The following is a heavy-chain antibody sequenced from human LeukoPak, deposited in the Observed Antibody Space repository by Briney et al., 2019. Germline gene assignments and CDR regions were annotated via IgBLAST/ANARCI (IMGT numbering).Heavy chain of an antibody. V-gene: IGHV4-31*03. CDR2: IYYSGST. CDR1: GGSISSGGYY. CDR3: ARFEVATTENPFDY. D-gene: IGHD5-24*01. J-gene: IGHJ4*02. Sequence: SETLSLTCSVSGGSISSGGYYWSWIRQHPGKGLEWIGYIYYSGSTYYNPSLKSRVTISVDTSKNQFSLKLSSVTAADTAVYYCARFEVATTENPFDYWGQGTLVTVSS.